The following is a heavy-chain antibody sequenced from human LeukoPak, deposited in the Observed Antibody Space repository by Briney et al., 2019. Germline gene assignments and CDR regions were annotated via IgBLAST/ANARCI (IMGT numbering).Heavy chain of an antibody. CDR2: IIPIFGTA. J-gene: IGHJ3*02. D-gene: IGHD2-15*01. CDR1: GGTFSSYA. CDR3: ARGGPSILVVVAAQYDAFDI. V-gene: IGHV1-69*13. Sequence: SVKVSCKASGGTFSSYAISWVRQAPGQGLEWMGGIIPIFGTANYAQKFQGRVTITADESTSTAYMELSSLRSEDTAVYYCARGGPSILVVVAAQYDAFDIWGQGTMVTVSP.